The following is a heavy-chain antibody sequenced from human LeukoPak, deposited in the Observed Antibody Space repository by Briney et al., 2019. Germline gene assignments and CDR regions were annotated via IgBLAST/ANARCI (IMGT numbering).Heavy chain of an antibody. CDR1: GFTFDDYA. Sequence: GGSLRLSCAASGFTFDDYAMHWVRQAPGKGLEWVSGISWNSGSIGYADSVKGRFTISRDNAKNSLYLQMNSLRAEDTAVYYCAREGAGGDYYFDYWGQGTLVTVSS. CDR3: AREGAGGDYYFDY. D-gene: IGHD4-17*01. J-gene: IGHJ4*02. CDR2: ISWNSGSI. V-gene: IGHV3-9*01.